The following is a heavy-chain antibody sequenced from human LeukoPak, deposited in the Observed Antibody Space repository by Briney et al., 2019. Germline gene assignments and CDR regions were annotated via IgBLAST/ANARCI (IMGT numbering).Heavy chain of an antibody. D-gene: IGHD3-22*01. J-gene: IGHJ5*02. CDR3: ARDNPHYYDSSGYYSNWFDP. CDR2: IKQDGSEK. Sequence: PGGSLRLSCAASGFTFSSYWMSWVRQAPGKGLEWVANIKQDGSEKYYVDSVKGRFTISRDNSKNTLYLQMNSLRAEDTAVYYCARDNPHYYDSSGYYSNWFDPWGQGTLVTVSS. V-gene: IGHV3-7*01. CDR1: GFTFSSYW.